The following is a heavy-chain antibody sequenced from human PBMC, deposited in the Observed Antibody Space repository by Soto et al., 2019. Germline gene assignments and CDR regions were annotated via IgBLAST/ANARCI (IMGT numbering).Heavy chain of an antibody. CDR2: IYYSGST. J-gene: IGHJ4*02. CDR1: GGSISSGGYP. D-gene: IGHD4-17*01. CDR3: ARTRNYADYYFDF. Sequence: SETLSLTCTVSGGSISSGGYPWNWIRQHPGKGLEWIGYIYYSGSTYYSPSLKSRVTMFLDASKNQFSLKLSSVTSANTAVYYCARTRNYADYYFDFWGQGALVTVSS. V-gene: IGHV4-31*03.